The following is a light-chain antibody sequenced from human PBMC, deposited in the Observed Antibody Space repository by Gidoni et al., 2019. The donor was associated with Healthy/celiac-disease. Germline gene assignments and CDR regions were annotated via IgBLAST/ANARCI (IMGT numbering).Light chain of an antibody. CDR3: SSYTSSSTGVYV. CDR2: EVS. CDR1: SSDVGGYNY. V-gene: IGLV2-14*01. Sequence: QSALPQPASVSGSPGQSITISCTGTSSDVGGYNYVSWYPQHPGKAPKLMIYEVSNRPSGVSNRFSGSKSGNTASLTISGLQAEDEADYYCSSYTSSSTGVYVFGTGTKVTVL. J-gene: IGLJ1*01.